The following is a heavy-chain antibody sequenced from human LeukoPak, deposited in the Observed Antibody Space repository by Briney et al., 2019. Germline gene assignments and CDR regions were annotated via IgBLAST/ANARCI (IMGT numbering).Heavy chain of an antibody. V-gene: IGHV1-24*01. D-gene: IGHD3-22*01. CDR1: GYTLTELS. Sequence: ASVKFSCKVSGYTLTELSMHWLPQSPGKGREGRGGFDPEDVETIYAQKFKGRFTMTEDTSTDTAYTEMRRLRCEDTAVYYCATSYYEVMGFDYWGQGNLVTVSS. J-gene: IGHJ4*02. CDR2: FDPEDVET. CDR3: ATSYYEVMGFDY.